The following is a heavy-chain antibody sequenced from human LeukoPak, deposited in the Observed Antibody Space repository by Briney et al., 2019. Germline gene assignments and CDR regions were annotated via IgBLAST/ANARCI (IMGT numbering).Heavy chain of an antibody. V-gene: IGHV3-30*18. J-gene: IGHJ4*02. D-gene: IGHD3-3*01. CDR2: ISYDGSNK. Sequence: GGSLRLSCAASGFTFSSYGMHWVRQAPGKGLEWVAVISYDGSNKYYADSVKGRFTISRDNSKNTLYLQMNSLRAEDTAVYYCAKDSNVLRSLYYFDYWGQGTLVTVSS. CDR1: GFTFSSYG. CDR3: AKDSNVLRSLYYFDY.